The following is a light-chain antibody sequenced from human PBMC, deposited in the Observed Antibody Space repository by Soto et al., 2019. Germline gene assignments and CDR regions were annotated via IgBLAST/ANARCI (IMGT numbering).Light chain of an antibody. CDR3: SSYTSSSSNYV. V-gene: IGLV2-14*01. CDR1: TKEFGGYNY. CDR2: DVS. Sequence: QSVVTQPASVSGSPGQSIPISSPGNTKEFGGYNYVSWYQQHPGKAPKLMIYDVSNRPSGVSYRFSGSKSGNTASLTIFGLQAEDEADYYCSSYTSSSSNYVFGTGTKVTVL. J-gene: IGLJ1*01.